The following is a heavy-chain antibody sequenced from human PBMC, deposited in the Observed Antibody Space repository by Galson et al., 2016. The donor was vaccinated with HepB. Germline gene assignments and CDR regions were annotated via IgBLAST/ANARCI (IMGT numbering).Heavy chain of an antibody. Sequence: SLRLSCAASGISLSNYWMTWVRQAPGKGLEWVGRSRDKAHSYTTEYAASVKGRFAISRDESENSLYLQMNSLKTENTAVYYCARDFYDGSCHYMDYWGRGTLVTVSS. V-gene: IGHV3-72*01. CDR2: SRDKAHSYTT. CDR1: GISLSNYW. CDR3: ARDFYDGSCHYMDY. D-gene: IGHD2/OR15-2a*01. J-gene: IGHJ4*02.